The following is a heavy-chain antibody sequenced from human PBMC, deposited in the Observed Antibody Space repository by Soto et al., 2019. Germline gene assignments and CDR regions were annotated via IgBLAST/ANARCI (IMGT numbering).Heavy chain of an antibody. CDR2: IYHSGST. CDR1: GGHSSSGCYS. CDR3: AGGIAPCPSGY. V-gene: IGHV4-30-2*01. Sequence: VAGGHSSSGCYSWSWIQQTPRKGQEWIGYIYHSGSTYYNPSLKSRVTITGDRSKNQFSLKLSSVTAADTAVYYCAGGIAPCPSGYRGQGTLVTVAS. J-gene: IGHJ4*02. D-gene: IGHD6-13*01.